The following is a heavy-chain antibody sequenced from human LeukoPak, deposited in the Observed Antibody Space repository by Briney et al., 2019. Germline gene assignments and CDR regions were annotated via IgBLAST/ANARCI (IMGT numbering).Heavy chain of an antibody. CDR2: IYPDNSDT. CDR3: ARHLSGYSYYMDV. D-gene: IGHD5/OR15-5a*01. J-gene: IGHJ6*03. V-gene: IGHV5-51*01. Sequence: GESLKISCKGSGYSFTNYWIGWVRQMPGKDLDWMGIIYPDNSDTRYSPSFQGQVTISADKSVSTAYLQWSSLKASDTAMYYCARHLSGYSYYMDVWGKGTMVTVSS. CDR1: GYSFTNYW.